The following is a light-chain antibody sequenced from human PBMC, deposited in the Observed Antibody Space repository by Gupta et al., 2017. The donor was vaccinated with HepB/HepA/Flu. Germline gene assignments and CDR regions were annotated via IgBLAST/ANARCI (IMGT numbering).Light chain of an antibody. J-gene: IGKJ4*01. CDR2: HAS. V-gene: IGKV3-20*01. CDR3: QQYGNSSALT. CDR1: QNVGNY. Sequence: EIVLTQSPGTLSLSPGNRATLSCRASQNVGNYLAWYQQKPGQSPRLLIDHASRRVPGISGRFSGGGCGTDFTLDXYRXEPQDFXLYYCQQYGNSSALTCGGGTKVEIX.